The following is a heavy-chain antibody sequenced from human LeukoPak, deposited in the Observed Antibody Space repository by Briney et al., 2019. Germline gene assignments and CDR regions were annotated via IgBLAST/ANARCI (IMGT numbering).Heavy chain of an antibody. J-gene: IGHJ4*02. CDR1: GFTFSSYA. CDR2: ISGSGGST. V-gene: IGHV3-23*01. D-gene: IGHD2-8*01. Sequence: GGSLRLSCAASGFTFSSYAMSWVRQAPGKGLEWVSAISGSGGSTYYADSVKGRFTISRDNSKNTLYLQMNSLRAEDTAVYYSAKKERMVYGYADYWGQGTLVTVSS. CDR3: AKKERMVYGYADY.